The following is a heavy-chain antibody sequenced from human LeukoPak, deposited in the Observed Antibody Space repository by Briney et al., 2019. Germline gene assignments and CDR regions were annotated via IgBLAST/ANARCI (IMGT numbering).Heavy chain of an antibody. CDR3: ARVGGGD. V-gene: IGHV3-30-3*01. D-gene: IGHD1-26*01. J-gene: IGHJ4*02. CDR2: ISYDGSNK. CDR1: GFTFSSYA. Sequence: PGRSLRLSCAASGFTFSSYAMHWVRQAPGKGLEWVAVISYDGSNKYYADSVKGRFTISRDNSKNTLYLQLNSLRAEDTAVYYCARVGGGDWGQGTLVTVSS.